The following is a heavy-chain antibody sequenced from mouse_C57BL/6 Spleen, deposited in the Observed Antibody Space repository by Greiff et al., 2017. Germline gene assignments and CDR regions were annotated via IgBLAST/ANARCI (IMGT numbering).Heavy chain of an antibody. CDR2: IDPEDGDT. Sequence: VQLQQSGAELVRPGASVKLSCTASGFNIKDYYMHWVKQRPEQGLEWIGRIDPEDGDTEYAPKFQGKATMTADTSSNTAYLQLSSLTSEDTAVYYCTTLLYSNYVFFDYWGQGTTLTVSS. J-gene: IGHJ2*01. CDR1: GFNIKDYY. V-gene: IGHV14-1*01. CDR3: TTLLYSNYVFFDY. D-gene: IGHD2-5*01.